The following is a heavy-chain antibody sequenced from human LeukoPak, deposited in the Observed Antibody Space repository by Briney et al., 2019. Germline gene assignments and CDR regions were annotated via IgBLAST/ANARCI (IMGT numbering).Heavy chain of an antibody. Sequence: GGSLRLSCAASGFTFSSYWMSWVRQAPGKGLEWVANIKQDGSEKYFVDSMKGRFTISRDNAKNSLYLQMNSLRAEDTAVYYCAELGITMIGGVWGKGTTVTISS. V-gene: IGHV3-7*01. CDR3: AELGITMIGGV. J-gene: IGHJ6*04. CDR1: GFTFSSYW. D-gene: IGHD3-10*02. CDR2: IKQDGSEK.